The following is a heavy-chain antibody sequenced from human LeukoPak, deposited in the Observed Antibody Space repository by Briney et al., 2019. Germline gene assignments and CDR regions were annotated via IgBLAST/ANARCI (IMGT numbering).Heavy chain of an antibody. CDR2: IYYSGST. Sequence: SETLSLTCTVSGGSISSGGYYWSWIRQHPGKGLEWIVYIYYSGSTYYNPSLKSRVTISVDTSKNQFSLKLSPVTAADTAVYYCARGPPRALGYFDLWGRGTLVTVSS. D-gene: IGHD1-1*01. CDR3: ARGPPRALGYFDL. CDR1: GGSISSGGYY. V-gene: IGHV4-31*03. J-gene: IGHJ2*01.